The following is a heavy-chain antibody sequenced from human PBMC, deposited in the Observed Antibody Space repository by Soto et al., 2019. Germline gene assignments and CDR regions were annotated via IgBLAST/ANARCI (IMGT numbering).Heavy chain of an antibody. Sequence: QITLKESGPTLVKPTQTLTLTCSFSGFSLSSNGVGVGWIRQPPGKALECLALVYWDDDKRYNPSLKSSVTITQDTSKNLDVLTMTNMDPVDTATYYCAHNFSGAGSYTGDRFDSWGQGTLVTVSS. D-gene: IGHD3-10*01. CDR1: GFSLSSNGVG. CDR3: AHNFSGAGSYTGDRFDS. V-gene: IGHV2-5*02. J-gene: IGHJ5*01. CDR2: VYWDDDK.